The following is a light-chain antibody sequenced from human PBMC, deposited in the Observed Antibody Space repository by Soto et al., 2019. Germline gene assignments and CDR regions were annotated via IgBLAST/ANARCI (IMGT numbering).Light chain of an antibody. Sequence: DIQLTQSPSFQSASVGDRVTITCRASQGISSYLAWYQQRPGKAPKLLMYGASTLQSGVPSRFSGSASGTTFTLTINNLQPEDFATYYCQQLNNFPRTFGQGTKVE. CDR3: QQLNNFPRT. J-gene: IGKJ1*01. V-gene: IGKV1-9*01. CDR2: GAS. CDR1: QGISSY.